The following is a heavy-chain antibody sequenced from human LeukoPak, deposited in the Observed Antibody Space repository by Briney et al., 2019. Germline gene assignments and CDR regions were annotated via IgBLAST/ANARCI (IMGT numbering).Heavy chain of an antibody. J-gene: IGHJ4*02. V-gene: IGHV1-3*01. CDR1: GYTFTSYA. CDR2: INAGNGNT. Sequence: GASVKVSCKASGYTFTSYAMHWVRQAPGQRLEWMGWINAGNGNTKYSQKFQGRVTITRDTSASTAYMELSSLRSEDTAVYYCARAASYYGSGSPLDYWGQGTLVTVSS. CDR3: ARAASYYGSGSPLDY. D-gene: IGHD3-10*01.